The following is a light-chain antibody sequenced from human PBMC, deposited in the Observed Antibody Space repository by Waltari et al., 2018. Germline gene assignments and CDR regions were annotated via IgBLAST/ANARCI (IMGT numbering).Light chain of an antibody. Sequence: DTQLSQFPSTLAASVGDRVTITCRAREAINKELAWYQQKPGKAPKVLIYDASTLQSGVPSRFSGSGSGTEFTLTIDSLQPDDFATYYCQQYNRFSPFGQGTNVEVK. CDR3: QQYNRFSP. CDR2: DAS. J-gene: IGKJ1*01. V-gene: IGKV1-5*01. CDR1: EAINKE.